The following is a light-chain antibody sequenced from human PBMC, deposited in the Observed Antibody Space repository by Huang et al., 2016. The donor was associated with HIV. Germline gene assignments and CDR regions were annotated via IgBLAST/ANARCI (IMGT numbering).Light chain of an antibody. J-gene: IGKJ4*01. CDR3: MQSLQSLT. V-gene: IGKV2-28*01. Sequence: DIVMTQSPLSLPVTPGEPASISCRSSQSLVHDNGYSYLDWYLTKPVHSPQVLIYMASVRAHGIPDRFSGGGSGTNFTLEINRVDAEDVGTYYCMQSLQSLTFGGGTRVEIK. CDR1: QSLVHDNGYSY. CDR2: MAS.